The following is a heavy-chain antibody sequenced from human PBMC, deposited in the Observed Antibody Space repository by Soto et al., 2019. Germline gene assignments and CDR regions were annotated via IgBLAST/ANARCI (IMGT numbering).Heavy chain of an antibody. D-gene: IGHD6-19*01. Sequence: PGGSLRLSCAASGFTFSSYAMSWVRQAPGKGLEWVSAISGSGGSTYYADSVKGRFTISRDNSKNTLYLQMNSLRAEDTAVYYCAKELAVAPPSKKPNSPFQHWGQGTLVTVSS. CDR3: AKELAVAPPSKKPNSPFQH. J-gene: IGHJ1*01. CDR2: ISGSGGST. V-gene: IGHV3-23*01. CDR1: GFTFSSYA.